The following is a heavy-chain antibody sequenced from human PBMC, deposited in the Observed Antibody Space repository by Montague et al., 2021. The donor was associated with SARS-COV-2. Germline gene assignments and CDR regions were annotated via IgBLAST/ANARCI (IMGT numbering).Heavy chain of an antibody. Sequence: SLRLSCAASGFTFSSYCMSWVRQAPGKGLEWVANIKQDGSEKYYLDSVKGRFTISRDNAKNSLYLQMNSLRAEDTAVYYCARVQRTTGTTRLGTYYYYYYGMDVGGQGTTVTVSS. V-gene: IGHV3-7*01. CDR2: IKQDGSEK. D-gene: IGHD1-1*01. J-gene: IGHJ6*02. CDR3: ARVQRTTGTTRLGTYYYYYYGMDV. CDR1: GFTFSSYC.